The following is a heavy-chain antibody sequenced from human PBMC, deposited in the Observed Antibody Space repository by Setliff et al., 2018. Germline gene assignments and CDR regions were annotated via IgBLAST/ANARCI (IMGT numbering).Heavy chain of an antibody. CDR2: IIPLFETT. J-gene: IGHJ6*03. V-gene: IGHV1-69*06. Sequence: SVKVSCKASGGIFNSFSITWVRQAPGQGLEWMGRIIPLFETTSYVEKFQGRVTITADKSTSTAYMELSRLTSEDTAVYYCALEYSNSSPTVYYYMDVWGKGTTVTVSS. CDR3: ALEYSNSSPTVYYYMDV. D-gene: IGHD6-6*01. CDR1: GGIFNSFS.